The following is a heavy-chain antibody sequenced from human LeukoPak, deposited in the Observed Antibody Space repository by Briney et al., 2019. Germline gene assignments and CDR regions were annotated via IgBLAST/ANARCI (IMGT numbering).Heavy chain of an antibody. J-gene: IGHJ5*02. CDR3: ARHASWFGP. CDR2: IYYSGST. V-gene: IGHV4-59*08. Sequence: SETLFLNCPVSGGSISSYYWSWIRQPPGEGLEWIGYIYYSGSTNYNPSLKSRVTISVDTSKNQFPLKLSSVTAADTAVYYCARHASWFGPWGQGTLVTVSS. CDR1: GGSISSYY.